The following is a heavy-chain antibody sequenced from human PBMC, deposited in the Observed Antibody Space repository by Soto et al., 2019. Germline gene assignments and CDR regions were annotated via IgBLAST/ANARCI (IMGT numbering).Heavy chain of an antibody. D-gene: IGHD3-3*01. J-gene: IGHJ6*03. CDR1: GFTFSSYG. CDR3: ARAHTYYDFWSGYYVHYYMDV. V-gene: IGHV3-33*01. Sequence: GGSLRLSCAASGFTFSSYGMHWVRQAPGKGLEWVAVIWYDGSNKYYADSVKGRFTISRDNSKNTLYLQMNSLRAEDTAVYYCARAHTYYDFWSGYYVHYYMDVWGKGTTVTVSS. CDR2: IWYDGSNK.